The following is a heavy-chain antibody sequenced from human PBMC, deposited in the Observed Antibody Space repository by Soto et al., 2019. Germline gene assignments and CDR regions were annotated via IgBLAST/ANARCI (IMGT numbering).Heavy chain of an antibody. CDR2: IIPILGIA. CDR3: AREGGYCSGGSCYLYYYYYMDV. D-gene: IGHD2-15*01. J-gene: IGHJ6*03. CDR1: GGTFSSYT. V-gene: IGHV1-69*04. Sequence: ASVKVSCKASGGTFSSYTISWVRQAPGQGLEWKGRIIPILGIANYAQKFQGRVTITADKSTSTAYMELSSLRSEDTAVYYCAREGGYCSGGSCYLYYYYYMDVWGKGTTVTVSS.